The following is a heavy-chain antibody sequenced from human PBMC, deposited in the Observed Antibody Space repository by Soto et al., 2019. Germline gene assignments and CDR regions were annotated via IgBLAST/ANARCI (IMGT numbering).Heavy chain of an antibody. CDR1: GGSISSYY. CDR2: IYTSGST. J-gene: IGHJ6*02. CDR3: VRDAPNYDYGDIYYYYGMDV. Sequence: PSETLSLTCTVSGGSISSYYWTWIRQPAGKGLEWIGRIYTSGSTNYNPSLKSRATMSVVTSKNQFSLKLSSVTAADTAVYYCVRDAPNYDYGDIYYYYGMDVWGQGTTVTVSS. V-gene: IGHV4-4*07. D-gene: IGHD4-17*01.